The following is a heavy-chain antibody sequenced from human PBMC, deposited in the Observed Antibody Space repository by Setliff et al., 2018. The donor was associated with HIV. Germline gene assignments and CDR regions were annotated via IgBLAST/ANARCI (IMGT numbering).Heavy chain of an antibody. J-gene: IGHJ6*03. CDR2: IGTQNGNT. CDR1: GYSFTTYG. Sequence: ASVKVSCKASGYSFTTYGVYWVRQAPGQGLEWMGWIGTQNGNTNYAQKFQGRVTITRDTSASTAYMELSSLRSEDTAVYYCAREGKFRYYYYMDVWGKGTTVTVSS. D-gene: IGHD3-10*01. CDR3: AREGKFRYYYYMDV. V-gene: IGHV1-18*01.